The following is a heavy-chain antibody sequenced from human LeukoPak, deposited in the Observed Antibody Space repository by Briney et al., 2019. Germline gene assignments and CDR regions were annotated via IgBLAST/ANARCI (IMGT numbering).Heavy chain of an antibody. D-gene: IGHD3-22*01. CDR1: GFTFSNYD. V-gene: IGHV3-23*01. CDR2: ISRSGGST. Sequence: PGGSLRLSCAASGFTFSNYDMSWVRQAPGKGLEWVSSISRSGGSTFYADSVKGRFTISRDNYKNMLYLQMNSLRAEDTAVYYCAKDGVWSYYYDSSGYFSHFDYWGQGTLVTVSS. J-gene: IGHJ4*02. CDR3: AKDGVWSYYYDSSGYFSHFDY.